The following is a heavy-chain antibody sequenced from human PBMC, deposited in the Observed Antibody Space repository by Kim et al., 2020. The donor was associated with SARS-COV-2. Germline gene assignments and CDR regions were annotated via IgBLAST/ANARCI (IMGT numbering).Heavy chain of an antibody. J-gene: IGHJ4*02. D-gene: IGHD5-12*01. CDR2: T. CDR3: ARSGYDRIGGDY. Sequence: TYYQPSLVSRVTMSVDTSKNQFSLSLTSVTAADTAVYYCARSGYDRIGGDYWGQGTLVIVSS. V-gene: IGHV4-39*01.